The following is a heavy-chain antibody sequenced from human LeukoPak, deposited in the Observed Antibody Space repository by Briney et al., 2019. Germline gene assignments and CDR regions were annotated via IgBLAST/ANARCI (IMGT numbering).Heavy chain of an antibody. CDR1: GGSISSYY. V-gene: IGHV4-59*01. CDR2: IYYSGST. D-gene: IGHD6-13*01. Sequence: KSSETLSLTCTVSGGSISSYYWSWIRQPPGKRLEWIGYIYYSGSTNYSPSLKSRLTISVDTSKNQFSLKLSSVTAADTAVYYCARTYGSSGLGYFDLWGRGTLVTVSS. CDR3: ARTYGSSGLGYFDL. J-gene: IGHJ2*01.